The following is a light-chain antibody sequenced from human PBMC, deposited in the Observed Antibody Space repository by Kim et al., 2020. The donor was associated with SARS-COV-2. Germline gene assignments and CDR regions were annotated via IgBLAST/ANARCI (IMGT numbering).Light chain of an antibody. CDR3: QSYDRTTVL. V-gene: IGLV6-57*01. J-gene: IGLJ2*01. CDR2: EDN. Sequence: NFMLTQPHSVSESPGKTVIISCTRRSGSIASNYVQWYQQRPGTSPTIVIYEDNQRPSGVPDRFSGSIDSSSNSASLIISGLKTEDEADYYCQSYDRTTVLFGGGTKVTVL. CDR1: SGSIASNY.